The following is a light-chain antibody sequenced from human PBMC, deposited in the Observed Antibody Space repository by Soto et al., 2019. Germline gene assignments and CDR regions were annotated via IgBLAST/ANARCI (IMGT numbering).Light chain of an antibody. CDR2: GAS. CDR1: QSLNRN. Sequence: EILMTQSPATLSVSPGERATLSCRASQSLNRNLAWYQQKPGQAPRLIIYGASTRASGIPARFSGSGSVTEFTLTISSLQSEDVALYYCQHYNDWPPAFTFGPGTKVDL. J-gene: IGKJ3*01. CDR3: QHYNDWPPAFT. V-gene: IGKV3D-15*01.